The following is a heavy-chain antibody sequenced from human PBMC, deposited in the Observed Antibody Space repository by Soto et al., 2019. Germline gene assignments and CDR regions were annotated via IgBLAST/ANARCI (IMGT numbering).Heavy chain of an antibody. CDR3: TTIGSNAAAGIWPNGLNTRHPSPVDY. D-gene: IGHD6-13*01. Sequence: EVQLVESGGGLVQPGGSLKLSCAASGFTFTGSAMHWVRQASGKGLEWVCRIRSKANSYATAYAASVKGRFTISRDDSKNTAYLQMNSLNTEDTAVYYCTTIGSNAAAGIWPNGLNTRHPSPVDYWRHGTLVTVSS. CDR1: GFTFTGSA. J-gene: IGHJ4*01. CDR2: IRSKANSYAT. V-gene: IGHV3-73*01.